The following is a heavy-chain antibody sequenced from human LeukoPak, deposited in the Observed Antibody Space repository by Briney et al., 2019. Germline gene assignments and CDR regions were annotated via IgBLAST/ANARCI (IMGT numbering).Heavy chain of an antibody. V-gene: IGHV4-30-2*01. J-gene: IGHJ4*02. D-gene: IGHD7-27*01. CDR2: IYPRGST. Sequence: SETLSLTCAVSGGSISSGSYSWSWIRQPPGKGLEWIGYIYPRGSTYYNPSLKSRVILSLDKSANQFSLNLSSVTAADTAVYYCARFSPRAMGNYLDLWGQGTLVTVSS. CDR1: GGSISSGSYS. CDR3: ARFSPRAMGNYLDL.